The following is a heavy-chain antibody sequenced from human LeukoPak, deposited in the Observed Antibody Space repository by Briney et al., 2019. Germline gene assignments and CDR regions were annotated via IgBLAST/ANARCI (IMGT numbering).Heavy chain of an antibody. D-gene: IGHD6-19*01. CDR1: GGSMSHH. J-gene: IGHJ4*02. V-gene: IGHV4-59*11. CDR2: ISHTAST. CDR3: ARDGGYNSGWPYFDY. Sequence: SETLSLTCTVSGGSMSHHWSWIRQSPGKGLEWIGYISHTASTNYNPSLKSRVTLSIDTSKSQLSFQLTSVTAADTAVYYCARDGGYNSGWPYFDYWGQGTLVPVSS.